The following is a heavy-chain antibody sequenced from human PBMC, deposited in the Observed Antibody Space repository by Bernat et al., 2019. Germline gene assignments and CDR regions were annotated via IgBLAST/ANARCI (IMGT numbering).Heavy chain of an antibody. D-gene: IGHD3-16*01. V-gene: IGHV4-39*01. CDR2: IYYSGST. Sequence: QLQLQESGPGLVKPSETLSLTCTVSGGSISSSSYYWGWIRQPPGKGLEWIGSIYYSGSTYYNPSLKSRVTISVDASKNQFSLKLSSVTAADTAVYDCATATWGSMAGRRGNNWFDPLGPGNPGHRLL. CDR3: ATATWGSMAGRRGNNWFDP. J-gene: IGHJ5*02. CDR1: GGSISSSSYY.